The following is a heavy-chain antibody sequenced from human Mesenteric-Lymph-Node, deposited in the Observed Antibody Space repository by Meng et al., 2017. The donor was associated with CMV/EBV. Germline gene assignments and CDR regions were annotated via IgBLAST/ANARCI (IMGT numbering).Heavy chain of an antibody. Sequence: LTCAVYGGSFSDYYWPWIRQPPGKGLEWIGELSHSGFTNHNPSLKSRVTISIDTSKNHFSLRLSSVTAADTAVYYCAREQWLAHYLDYWGQGTLVTVSS. D-gene: IGHD6-19*01. V-gene: IGHV4-34*01. CDR1: GGSFSDYY. CDR3: AREQWLAHYLDY. CDR2: LSHSGFT. J-gene: IGHJ4*02.